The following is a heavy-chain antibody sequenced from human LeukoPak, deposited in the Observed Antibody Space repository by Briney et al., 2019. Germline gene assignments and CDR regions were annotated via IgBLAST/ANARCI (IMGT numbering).Heavy chain of an antibody. J-gene: IGHJ4*02. CDR2: VIHTGPT. D-gene: IGHD3-10*01. CDR3: ARNSYYCLNY. CDR1: GGSANNDNW. Sequence: PSETLSLTCTVSGGSANNDNWGSWVRQSPGGGLGWIGEVIHTGPTNYSPSLKSRVIISIDGSKNQFSLELKSVTAADTAVYYCARNSYYCLNYWGQGTLVTVSS. V-gene: IGHV4-4*02.